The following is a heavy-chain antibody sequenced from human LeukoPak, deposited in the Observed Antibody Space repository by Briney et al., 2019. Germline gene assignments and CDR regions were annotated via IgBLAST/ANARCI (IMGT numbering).Heavy chain of an antibody. V-gene: IGHV4-39*02. Sequence: SETLSLTCTVSGGSISSSSYYWGWIRQPPGKGLEWIGSIYYSGSTYYNPSLKSRVTISVDTSKNQFSLKLSSVTAADTAVYYCAREVNIAVAGNFDYWGQGALVTVSS. CDR1: GGSISSSSYY. CDR2: IYYSGST. J-gene: IGHJ4*02. CDR3: AREVNIAVAGNFDY. D-gene: IGHD6-19*01.